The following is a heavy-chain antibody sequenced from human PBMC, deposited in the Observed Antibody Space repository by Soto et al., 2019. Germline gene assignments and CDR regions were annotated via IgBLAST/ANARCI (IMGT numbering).Heavy chain of an antibody. Sequence: PSETLSLTCTVSGDSISTNQWGWIRQPPGKGLEWIGYISKSGSANHNPSLQSRVTMSIDMAKNQFSLKLSSVTAADTAVYYCARAPMVLTRSYFDSWGQGTPVTVSS. CDR2: ISKSGSA. V-gene: IGHV4-59*01. J-gene: IGHJ4*02. D-gene: IGHD3-22*01. CDR3: ARAPMVLTRSYFDS. CDR1: GDSISTNQ.